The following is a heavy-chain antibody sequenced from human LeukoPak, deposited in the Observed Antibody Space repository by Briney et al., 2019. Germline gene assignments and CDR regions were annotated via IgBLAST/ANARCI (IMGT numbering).Heavy chain of an antibody. D-gene: IGHD2-15*01. V-gene: IGHV3-30-3*01. CDR2: ISYDGSNK. CDR3: AKDGESSGGYCSGGSCFDEAYYYGMDV. Sequence: GGSLRLSCAASGFTFSSYATHWVRQAPGKGLEWVAVISYDGSNKYYADSVKGRFTISRDNSKNTLYLQMNSLRAEDTAVYYCAKDGESSGGYCSGGSCFDEAYYYGMDVWGQGTTVTVSS. J-gene: IGHJ6*02. CDR1: GFTFSSYA.